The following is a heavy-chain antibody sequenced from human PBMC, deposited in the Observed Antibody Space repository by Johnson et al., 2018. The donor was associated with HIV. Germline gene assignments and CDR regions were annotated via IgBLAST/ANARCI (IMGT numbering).Heavy chain of an antibody. Sequence: QVQLVESGGGVVQPGRSLRLSCAASGFTFSSYAMHWVRQAPGKGLEWVAVISYDGSNKYYAATVKGRFTISRDNSKHPLYLQLNSLRAEDTALYYCARDPKAKGTGAFDIWGQGTMVTVSS. V-gene: IGHV3-30-3*01. D-gene: IGHD3/OR15-3a*01. CDR1: GFTFSSYA. J-gene: IGHJ3*02. CDR3: ARDPKAKGTGAFDI. CDR2: ISYDGSNK.